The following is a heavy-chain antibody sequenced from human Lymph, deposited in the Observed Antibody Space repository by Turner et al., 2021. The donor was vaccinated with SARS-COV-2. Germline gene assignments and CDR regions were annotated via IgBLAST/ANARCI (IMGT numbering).Heavy chain of an antibody. J-gene: IGHJ6*02. CDR1: GFTFSTYA. CDR2: ISYDGSNK. CDR3: ARYASGGYFYYGMDV. Sequence: QVQLVESGGGVVQPGRSLRPSCAASGFTFSTYAIYWVRQAPGKGLGWVAVISYDGSNKYYADSVKGRFTISRDNSKNTLYLQMNSLRAEDTAVYYCARYASGGYFYYGMDVWGQGTTVTVSS. D-gene: IGHD3-10*01. V-gene: IGHV3-30*04.